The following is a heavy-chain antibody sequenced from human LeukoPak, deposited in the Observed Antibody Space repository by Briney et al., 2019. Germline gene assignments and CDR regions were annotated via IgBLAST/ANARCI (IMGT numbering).Heavy chain of an antibody. CDR2: IYYSGST. CDR3: ARVYDSSGRHPYYFDY. J-gene: IGHJ4*02. CDR1: GGSISSGDYY. V-gene: IGHV4-30-4*01. Sequence: SQTLSLTCTVSGGSISSGDYYWSWIRQPPGKGLEWIGYIYYSGSTYYNPSLKSRVTISVDTSKNQFSLKLSSVIAADTAVYYCARVYDSSGRHPYYFDYWGQGTLVTVSS. D-gene: IGHD3-22*01.